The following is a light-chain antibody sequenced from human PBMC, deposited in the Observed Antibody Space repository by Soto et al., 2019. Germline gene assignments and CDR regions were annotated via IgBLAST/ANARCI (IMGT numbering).Light chain of an antibody. J-gene: IGKJ1*01. CDR2: AAS. V-gene: IGKV1-39*01. CDR3: QQSYSTPRT. CDR1: QSISSY. Sequence: MSRFPAALCASVGDRVTITCRASQSISSYLNWYQQKPGKAPKLLIYAASSLQSGVPSRFSGSGSGTDFTLTISSLQPEEFATYYCQQSYSTPRTFGQGTKVDIK.